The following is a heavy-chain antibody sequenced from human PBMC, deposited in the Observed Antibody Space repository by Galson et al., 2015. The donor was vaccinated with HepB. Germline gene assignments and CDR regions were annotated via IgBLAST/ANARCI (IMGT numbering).Heavy chain of an antibody. Sequence: CAISGDSVSSNSAAWNWIRQSPSRGLEWLGRTYYRSKWYNDYAVSVKSRITINPDTSKNQFSLQLNSVTPEDTAVYYCARAFYYYDSSGYYGFRFGFDPWGQGTLVTVSS. CDR2: TYYRSKWYN. V-gene: IGHV6-1*01. D-gene: IGHD3-22*01. CDR3: ARAFYYYDSSGYYGFRFGFDP. CDR1: GDSVSSNSAA. J-gene: IGHJ5*02.